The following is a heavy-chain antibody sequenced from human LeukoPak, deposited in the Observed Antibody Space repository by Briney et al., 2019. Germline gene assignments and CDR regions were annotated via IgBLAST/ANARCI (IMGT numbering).Heavy chain of an antibody. D-gene: IGHD3-10*01. V-gene: IGHV4-4*09. J-gene: IGHJ6*03. CDR3: ARHYRKDYPDSGSSQYFHYIDV. CDR1: GDSMSDHY. Sequence: SGTLSLTCAVSGDSMSDHYWSWIRQPPGMTLEWIGCIYASGSTNYNPSLKGRVTISLDTSKNHFSLRLRSVTAADTALYYCARHYRKDYPDSGSSQYFHYIDVWGKGTTVTVSS. CDR2: IYASGST.